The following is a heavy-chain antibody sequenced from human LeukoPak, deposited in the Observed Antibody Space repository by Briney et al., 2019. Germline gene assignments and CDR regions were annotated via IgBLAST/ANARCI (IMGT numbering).Heavy chain of an antibody. D-gene: IGHD3-3*01. CDR3: ARDSVEWYIFDY. CDR1: GFTFSSYW. V-gene: IGHV3-74*01. Sequence: GGSLRLSCAASGFTFSSYWMHWVRQAPGTGPVSVARTNRDGSSTAYADSVKGRFTISKDNAKNTLYLLMNSLRAEDTAVYYCARDSVEWYIFDYWGQGTLVTVSS. J-gene: IGHJ4*02. CDR2: TNRDGSST.